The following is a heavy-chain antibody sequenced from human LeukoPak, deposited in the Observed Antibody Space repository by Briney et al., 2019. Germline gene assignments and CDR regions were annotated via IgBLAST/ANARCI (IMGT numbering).Heavy chain of an antibody. J-gene: IGHJ5*02. CDR1: GYTFTSYG. Sequence: ASVKVSCKASGYTFTSYGISWVRQAPGQGLEWMGWISGYSGNTNYAQNLQGRVTMTTDTSTSTVYMELRSLRSDDTAVYYCARDLSSPDHHWGQGTLVTVSS. V-gene: IGHV1-18*01. CDR2: ISGYSGNT. D-gene: IGHD6-13*01. CDR3: ARDLSSPDHH.